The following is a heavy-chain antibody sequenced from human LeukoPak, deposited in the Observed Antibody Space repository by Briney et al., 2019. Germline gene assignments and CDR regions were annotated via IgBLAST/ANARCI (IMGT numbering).Heavy chain of an antibody. CDR2: MNSNSGNT. D-gene: IGHD3-22*01. CDR1: GYTFTGYY. CDR3: ARGQGRVKGMIVFWFDP. Sequence: ASVKVSCKASGYTFTGYYMHWVRQAPGQGLEWMGWMNSNSGNTGYAQKFQGRVTITRNTSISTAYMELSSLRSEDTAVYYCARGQGRVKGMIVFWFDPWGQGTLVTVSS. V-gene: IGHV1-8*03. J-gene: IGHJ5*02.